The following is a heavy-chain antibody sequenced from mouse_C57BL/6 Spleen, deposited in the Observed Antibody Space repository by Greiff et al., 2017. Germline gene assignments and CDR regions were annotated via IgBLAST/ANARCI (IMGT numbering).Heavy chain of an antibody. D-gene: IGHD2-5*01. CDR1: GYTFTSYG. J-gene: IGHJ4*01. V-gene: IGHV1-58*01. Sequence: EVMLVESGAELVRPGSSVKMSCKTSGYTFTSYGINWVKQRPGQGLEWIGYIYIGNGYTEYNGKFKGKATLTSDTSSSTAYMQLSSLTSEDSAIYFCARRSNLYYAMDYWGQGTSVTVSS. CDR3: ARRSNLYYAMDY. CDR2: IYIGNGYT.